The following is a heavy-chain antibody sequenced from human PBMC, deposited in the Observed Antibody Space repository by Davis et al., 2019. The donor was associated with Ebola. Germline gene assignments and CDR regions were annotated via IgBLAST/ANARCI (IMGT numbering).Heavy chain of an antibody. Sequence: GGSLRLSCAASGFTFSDYYMSWIRQAPGKGLEWVSFISSGSSTIDYADSVKGRFTISRDNAKNSLYLQMNSLRAEDTAVYYCASLYYYDPSGYKPYWGQGTLVTVSS. V-gene: IGHV3-11*04. J-gene: IGHJ4*02. CDR2: ISSGSSTI. CDR3: ASLYYYDPSGYKPY. D-gene: IGHD3-22*01. CDR1: GFTFSDYY.